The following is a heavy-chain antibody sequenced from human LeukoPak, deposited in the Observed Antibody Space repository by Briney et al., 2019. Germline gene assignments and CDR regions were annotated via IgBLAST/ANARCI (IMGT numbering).Heavy chain of an antibody. CDR2: INPNSGGT. D-gene: IGHD2-2*01. V-gene: IGHV1-2*02. J-gene: IGHJ5*02. CDR3: ARDPAVVVPAAIRQFWFDP. CDR1: GYTFTGYY. Sequence: ASVKVSCKASGYTFTGYYMHWVRQAPGQGLEWMGWINPNSGGTNYAQKFQGRVIMTRDTSISTAYMELSRLRSDDTAVYYCARDPAVVVPAAIRQFWFDPWGQGTLVTVSS.